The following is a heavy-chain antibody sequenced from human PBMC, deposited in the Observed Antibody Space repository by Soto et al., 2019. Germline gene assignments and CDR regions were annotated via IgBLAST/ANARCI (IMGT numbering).Heavy chain of an antibody. CDR1: GVPFNIGAYS. CDR3: ARARLTFAYGMDV. V-gene: IGHV4-61*08. Sequence: SETLSLTWTGSGVPFNIGAYSWILIRQPPGKGLEWIGSIYYTGSTNFNPSLKSRVTISMDTSKNQFSLNLKSVTTADTAVYYCARARLTFAYGMDVWGQGATVTVSS. J-gene: IGHJ6*02. CDR2: IYYTGST. D-gene: IGHD3-16*01.